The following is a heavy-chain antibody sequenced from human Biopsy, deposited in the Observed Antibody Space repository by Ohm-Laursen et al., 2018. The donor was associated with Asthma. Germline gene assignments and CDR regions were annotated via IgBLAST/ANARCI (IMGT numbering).Heavy chain of an antibody. CDR3: TRREYSDSRISPLNL. V-gene: IGHV3-30-3*01. D-gene: IGHD3-22*01. Sequence: SLRLSCAASGFTFSTYAMHWVRQAPGKGLEWVAVISYDGSNKYYADSVKGRFTISRDNSKNTLYLQMNSLRGDDTAVYYCTRREYSDSRISPLNLWGHGTMVTASS. CDR1: GFTFSTYA. J-gene: IGHJ3*01. CDR2: ISYDGSNK.